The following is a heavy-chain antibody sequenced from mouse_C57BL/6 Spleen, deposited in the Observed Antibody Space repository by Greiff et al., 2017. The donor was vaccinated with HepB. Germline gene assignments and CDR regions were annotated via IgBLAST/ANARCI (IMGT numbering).Heavy chain of an antibody. V-gene: IGHV2-2*01. Sequence: VKLQESGPGLVQPSQSLSITCTVSGFSLTSYGVHWVRQSPGKGLEWLGVIWSGGSTDYNAAFISRLSISKDNSKSQDFFKMNSLQADDTAIYYCARNRYYGNPYWYFDVWGTGTTVTVSS. J-gene: IGHJ1*03. CDR2: IWSGGST. CDR3: ARNRYYGNPYWYFDV. CDR1: GFSLTSYG. D-gene: IGHD2-1*01.